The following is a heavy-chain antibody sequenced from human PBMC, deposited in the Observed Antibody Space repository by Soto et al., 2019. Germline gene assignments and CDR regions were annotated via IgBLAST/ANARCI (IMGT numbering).Heavy chain of an antibody. V-gene: IGHV3-48*01. CDR1: GFTFSSYN. CDR2: ISLSSSTI. CDR3: ARDSRNYYYYMDV. J-gene: IGHJ6*03. Sequence: ESGGGLVQPGGSLRLSCAASGFTFSSYNMNWVRQAPGKVLEWISDISLSSSTIFYADSVKGRFTISRDNAKNSLYLQMNSLRAEDTAVYYCARDSRNYYYYMDVWGKGTTVTVSS.